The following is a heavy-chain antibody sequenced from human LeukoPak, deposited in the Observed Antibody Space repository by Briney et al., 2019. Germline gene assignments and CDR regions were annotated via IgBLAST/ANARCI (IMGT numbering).Heavy chain of an antibody. CDR3: AGLSLKEVPSGSYSSSWN. CDR2: INHSGST. CDR1: GGSFSGYY. J-gene: IGHJ4*02. Sequence: PSETLSLTCAVYGGSFSGYYWSWIRQPPGKGLEWIGEINHSGSTNYNPSLKSRVTISVDTSKNQFSLKLSSVTAADTAVYYCAGLSLKEVPSGSYSSSWNWGQGTLVTVSS. D-gene: IGHD6-13*01. V-gene: IGHV4-34*01.